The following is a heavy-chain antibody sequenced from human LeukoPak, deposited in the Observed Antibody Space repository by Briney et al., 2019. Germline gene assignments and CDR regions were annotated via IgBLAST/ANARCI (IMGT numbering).Heavy chain of an antibody. CDR1: GGSISGYY. CDR2: INHSGST. D-gene: IGHD5-24*01. V-gene: IGHV4-34*01. J-gene: IGHJ4*02. Sequence: PSETLSLTCTVSGGSISGYYWSWIRQPPGKGLEWIGEINHSGSTNYNPSLKSRVTISVDTSKNQFSLKLSSVTAADTAVYYCARDEMATIYYWGQGTLVTVSS. CDR3: ARDEMATIYY.